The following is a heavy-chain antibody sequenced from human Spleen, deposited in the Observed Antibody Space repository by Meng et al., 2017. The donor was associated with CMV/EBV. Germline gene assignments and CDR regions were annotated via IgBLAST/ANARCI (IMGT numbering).Heavy chain of an antibody. J-gene: IGHJ4*02. Sequence: GESLKISCAASGFSFNNHWMTWVRQAPGKGLEWLANIKQDGSEKNYVDSVKGRFTISRDNAKNSLNLQMNSLRAEDTAVYYCARGGLTGEIYFDYWGQGTPVTVSS. D-gene: IGHD3-16*01. CDR3: ARGGLTGEIYFDY. CDR1: GFSFNNHW. CDR2: IKQDGSEK. V-gene: IGHV3-7*01.